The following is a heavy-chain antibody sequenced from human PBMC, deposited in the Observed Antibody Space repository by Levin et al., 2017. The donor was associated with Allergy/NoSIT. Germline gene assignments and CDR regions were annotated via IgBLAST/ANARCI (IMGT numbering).Heavy chain of an antibody. CDR3: ARERHYYDSRPLDY. CDR2: IYSGGST. D-gene: IGHD3-22*01. CDR1: GFTVSSNY. V-gene: IGHV3-66*01. Sequence: GESLKISCAASGFTVSSNYMSWVRQAPGKGLEWVSVIYSGGSTYYADSVKGRFTISRDNSKNTLYLQMNSLRAEDTAVYYCARERHYYDSRPLDYWGQGTLVTVSS. J-gene: IGHJ4*02.